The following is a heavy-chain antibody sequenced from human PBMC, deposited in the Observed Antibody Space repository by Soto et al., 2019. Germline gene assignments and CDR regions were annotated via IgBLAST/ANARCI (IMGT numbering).Heavy chain of an antibody. D-gene: IGHD3-10*02. CDR1: GFTFKRHA. CDR3: AIVSGACYVRFFVH. V-gene: IGHV3-23*01. J-gene: IGHJ1*01. CDR2: LSDSGGSI. Sequence: PGGSLRLSCTASGFTFKRHAMTWVRQAPGKGLEWVSGLSDSGGSIYYADSVKGRFTISRDNSMNTLYLQMNTMRAEDTAVYYDAIVSGACYVRFFVHWVQASRVSVPS.